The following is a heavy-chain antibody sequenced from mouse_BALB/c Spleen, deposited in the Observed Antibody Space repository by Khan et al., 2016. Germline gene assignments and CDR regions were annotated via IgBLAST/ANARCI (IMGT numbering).Heavy chain of an antibody. D-gene: IGHD1-1*01. J-gene: IGHJ4*01. CDR2: ISHSGGT. CDR3: ARYDGNTYVIGMVY. Sequence: VQLKESGPSLVKLSQTLSLTCSVTGDSITSGYWNWIRKFPGSKLEYMGYISHSGGTSYNPSLKSRLSITRATSTNQYSLLLISVTTADTATSYSARYDGNTYVIGMVYCGRGTSVAISS. CDR1: GDSITSGY. V-gene: IGHV3-8*02.